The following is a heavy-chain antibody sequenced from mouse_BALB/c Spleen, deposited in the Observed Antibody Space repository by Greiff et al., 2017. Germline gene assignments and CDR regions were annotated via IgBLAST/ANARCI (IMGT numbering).Heavy chain of an antibody. Sequence: EVKLQESGGGLVKPGGSLKLSCAASGFTFSSYAMSWVRQTPEKRLEWVASISSGGSTYYPDSVKGRFTISRDNARNILYLQMSSLRSEDTAMYYCARDYGSSYFDYWGQGTTLTVSS. V-gene: IGHV5-6-5*01. CDR2: ISSGGST. CDR3: ARDYGSSYFDY. J-gene: IGHJ2*01. CDR1: GFTFSSYA. D-gene: IGHD1-1*01.